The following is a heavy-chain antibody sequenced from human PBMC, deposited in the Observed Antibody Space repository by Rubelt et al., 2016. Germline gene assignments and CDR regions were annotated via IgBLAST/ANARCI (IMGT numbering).Heavy chain of an antibody. Sequence: QVKLQQWGAGLLKPSETLSLTCTVYGGSFSAYYWSWIRQPPGKGPEWIARIDWDDDKYYSTSLKNRLTISKDTSKNQVVLTMTNMDPVDTATYYCARISRNGYYFDYWGQGTLVTVSS. CDR2: IDWDDDK. D-gene: IGHD1-1*01. J-gene: IGHJ4*02. V-gene: IGHV2-70*10. CDR1: GGSFSAYYW. CDR3: ARISRNGYYFDY.